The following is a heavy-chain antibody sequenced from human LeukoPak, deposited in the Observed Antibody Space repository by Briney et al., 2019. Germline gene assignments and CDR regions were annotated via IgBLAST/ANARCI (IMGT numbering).Heavy chain of an antibody. CDR3: ARDYSSGWPNFDY. Sequence: ASVTVSCTASGYTFTSYGISWVRQAPGQGLEWMGWISTYNGNTNYAQKLQGRVTMTTDTSTSTAYMELRSLRSDDTAVYYCARDYSSGWPNFDYWGQGTLVTVSS. CDR2: ISTYNGNT. V-gene: IGHV1-18*01. D-gene: IGHD6-19*01. J-gene: IGHJ4*02. CDR1: GYTFTSYG.